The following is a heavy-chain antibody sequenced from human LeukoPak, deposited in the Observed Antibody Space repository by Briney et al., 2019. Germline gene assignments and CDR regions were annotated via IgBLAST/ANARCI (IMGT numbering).Heavy chain of an antibody. CDR2: INTNTGNP. V-gene: IGHV7-4-1*02. J-gene: IGHJ4*02. CDR3: ATSSYSSSWYYYFDY. CDR1: GYTFTSYA. D-gene: IGHD6-13*01. Sequence: ASVKVSCKASGYTFTSYATNWVRQAPGQGLEWMGWINTNTGNPTYAQGFTGRFVFSLDTSVSTAYLQISSLKAEDTAVYYCATSSYSSSWYYYFDYWGQGTLVTVSS.